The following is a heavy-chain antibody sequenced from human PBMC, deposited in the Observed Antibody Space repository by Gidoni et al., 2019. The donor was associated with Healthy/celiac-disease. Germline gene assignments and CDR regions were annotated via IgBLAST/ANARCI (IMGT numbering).Heavy chain of an antibody. CDR1: GGSISSYY. J-gene: IGHJ4*02. Sequence: QVQLQESGPGLVKPSETLSLTCTVSGGSISSYYWRWIRQPPGKGLEWIGYIYYSGSTNYNPSLKSRVTISVDTSKNQFSLKLSSVTAADTAVYYCAREYGDYEDRFDYWGQGTLVTVSS. D-gene: IGHD5-12*01. CDR2: IYYSGST. CDR3: AREYGDYEDRFDY. V-gene: IGHV4-59*12.